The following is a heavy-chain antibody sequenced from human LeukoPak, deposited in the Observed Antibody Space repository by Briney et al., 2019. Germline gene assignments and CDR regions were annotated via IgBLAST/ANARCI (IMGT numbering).Heavy chain of an antibody. Sequence: KAGGSLRLSCAASGFTFSSYSMNWVRQAPGKGLEWVSSISSSSSYIYYADSVKGRFTISRDNAKNSLYLQMNSLRAEDTAVYYCARGHCSGGSCYGIFDYWGQGTLVTVSS. CDR3: ARGHCSGGSCYGIFDY. V-gene: IGHV3-21*01. J-gene: IGHJ4*02. D-gene: IGHD2-15*01. CDR1: GFTFSSYS. CDR2: ISSSSSYI.